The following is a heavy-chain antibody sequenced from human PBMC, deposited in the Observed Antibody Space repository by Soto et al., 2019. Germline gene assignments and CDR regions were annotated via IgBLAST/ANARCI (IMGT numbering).Heavy chain of an antibody. J-gene: IGHJ4*02. CDR1: EFTFSSYA. CDR2: ISYDGSNK. V-gene: IGHV3-30-3*01. CDR3: ARPSGVDSSRFDD. Sequence: PGGSLRLSCAASEFTFSSYAMHWVRQAPGKGLEWVAVISYDGSNKYYADSVKGRFTISRDNSKNTLYLQMNSLRAEDTAVYYCARPSGVDSSRFDDRGQGTRVTVAS. D-gene: IGHD3-22*01.